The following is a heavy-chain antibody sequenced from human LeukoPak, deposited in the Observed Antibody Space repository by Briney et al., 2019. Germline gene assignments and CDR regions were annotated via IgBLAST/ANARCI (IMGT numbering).Heavy chain of an antibody. D-gene: IGHD1-14*01. CDR2: IKQDGNEK. Sequence: GGSLRLSCAASGFTFITYGMTWVRQAPGKGLEWVANIKQDGNEKYYVDSVKGRFTISRDNAKNSLDVQMNSLRAEDTAVYYCVRGMTYHIYWGQGVLATVSS. CDR1: GFTFITYG. V-gene: IGHV3-7*01. J-gene: IGHJ4*02. CDR3: VRGMTYHIY.